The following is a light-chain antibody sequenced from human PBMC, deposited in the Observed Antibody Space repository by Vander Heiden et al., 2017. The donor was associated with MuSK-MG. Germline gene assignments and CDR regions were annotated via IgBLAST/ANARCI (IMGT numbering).Light chain of an antibody. CDR1: QDISNY. Sequence: DIQMTQSPSSLSASVGDRVTITCQASQDISNYLNWYQQKPGKAPKLLIYDASNLETGVPSRFSGSGSGKDFTFTISSLQPEDIATYYCQQYDNLPPGTFGHGTKVDIK. CDR2: DAS. J-gene: IGKJ3*01. V-gene: IGKV1-33*01. CDR3: QQYDNLPPGT.